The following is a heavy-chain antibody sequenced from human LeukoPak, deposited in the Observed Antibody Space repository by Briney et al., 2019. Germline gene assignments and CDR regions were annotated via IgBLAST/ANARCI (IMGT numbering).Heavy chain of an antibody. CDR1: GFTFSSYG. CDR2: ISNDGSKK. D-gene: IGHD5-18*01. CDR3: AKDRYSYAFEYSDS. Sequence: QSGGSLRPSCAASGFTFSSYGMHWVRQAPGKGLDWVAVISNDGSKKYYADSVKGRFTISRDNSKNTLSLQVSSLRTEDTAVYYCAKDRYSYAFEYSDSWGQGTLVTVSS. V-gene: IGHV3-30*18. J-gene: IGHJ4*02.